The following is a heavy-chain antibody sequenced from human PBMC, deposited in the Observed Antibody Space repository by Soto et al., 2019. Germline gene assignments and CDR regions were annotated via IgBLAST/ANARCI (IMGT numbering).Heavy chain of an antibody. CDR2: IYSGGST. V-gene: IGHV3-66*01. CDR3: TRESPYSSGSKAVYFDF. J-gene: IGHJ4*02. D-gene: IGHD6-19*01. CDR1: GFTVSSNY. Sequence: EVQLVESGGGLVQPGGSLRLSCAASGFTVSSNYMSWVRQAPGKGLEWVSVIYSGGSTYYADSVKGRFTISRDNSKNTLYLHMNSLRAEDTAVYYCTRESPYSSGSKAVYFDFWGQGTLVTVSS.